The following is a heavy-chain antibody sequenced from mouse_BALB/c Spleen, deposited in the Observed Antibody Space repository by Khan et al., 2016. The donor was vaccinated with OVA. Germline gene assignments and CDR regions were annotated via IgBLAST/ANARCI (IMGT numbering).Heavy chain of an antibody. V-gene: IGHV1-77*01. CDR2: IYPGSANT. CDR3: ARSGSGSVGC. Sequence: QVQLQQSGAELARPGASVKLSCKTSGYTFTDFYINWVKQRTGQGLEWIGDIYPGSANTYYNEKFKGKATLTVDKSSSTAYMQLSSLTSEDSAVYFCARSGSGSVGCWGQGTLVTVSA. J-gene: IGHJ3*01. CDR1: GYTFTDFY. D-gene: IGHD2-2*01.